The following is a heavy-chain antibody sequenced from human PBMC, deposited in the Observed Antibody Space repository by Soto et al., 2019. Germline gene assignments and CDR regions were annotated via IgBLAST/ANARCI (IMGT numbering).Heavy chain of an antibody. J-gene: IGHJ6*02. Sequence: QVQLVQSGAEVRKPGASVKVSCKASGYTFTTYDINWVRQATGQGLEWMGWMNPNSGNTVYAQKFQGRVTMTRNTSINTAYMELPSVTSDDTAVYYCARYHYYYCMDVWGQGTTVTVSS. CDR1: GYTFTTYD. D-gene: IGHD3-22*01. CDR3: ARYHYYYCMDV. V-gene: IGHV1-8*01. CDR2: MNPNSGNT.